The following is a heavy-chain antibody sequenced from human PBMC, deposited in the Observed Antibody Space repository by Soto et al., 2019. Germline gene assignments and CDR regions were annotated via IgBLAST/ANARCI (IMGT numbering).Heavy chain of an antibody. CDR1: GGSISSYF. CDR3: ARVQGWNYYYYYYLGV. Sequence: SETLSLTCTVSGGSISSYFWSWIRQPPGKGLEWIGYIYYSGSTKYNPSLKSRVTISVDTSKNQLSLKLSSVTAADTAVYYCARVQGWNYYYYYYLGVWGKGTTVTVSS. J-gene: IGHJ6*03. V-gene: IGHV4-59*01. CDR2: IYYSGST. D-gene: IGHD6-19*01.